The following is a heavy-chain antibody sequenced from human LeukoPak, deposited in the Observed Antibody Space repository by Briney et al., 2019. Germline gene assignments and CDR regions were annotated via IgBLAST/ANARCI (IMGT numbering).Heavy chain of an antibody. J-gene: IGHJ3*01. CDR1: GFTFSSYW. CDR3: ARKISLTGTFED. CDR2: INGNGGST. V-gene: IGHV3-74*01. Sequence: GGSLRLSCAASGFTFSSYWMHWVRQAPGKGLVWVSRINGNGGSTSYADSVKGRFTISRDNAKNTLYLQMNSLRAEDTAVYYCARKISLTGTFEDWGQGQWSPSLQ. D-gene: IGHD3-9*01.